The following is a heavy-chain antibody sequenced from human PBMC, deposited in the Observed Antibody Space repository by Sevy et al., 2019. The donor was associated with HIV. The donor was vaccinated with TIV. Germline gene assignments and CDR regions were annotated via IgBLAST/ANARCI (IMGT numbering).Heavy chain of an antibody. CDR3: ARAQDYYDSSGAYYFDY. CDR1: GFTFSIYE. D-gene: IGHD3-22*01. Sequence: GGSLRLSCAASGFTFSIYEMNWVRQAPGKGLEWVSYITSSGSTIYYADSVKDRFTISRDNAKNSLYLQMNSLRAEDTAIYYCARAQDYYDSSGAYYFDYWGQGALVTVSS. J-gene: IGHJ4*02. CDR2: ITSSGSTI. V-gene: IGHV3-48*03.